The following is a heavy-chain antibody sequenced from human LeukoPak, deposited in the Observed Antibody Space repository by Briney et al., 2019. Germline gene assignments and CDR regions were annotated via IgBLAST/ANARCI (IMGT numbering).Heavy chain of an antibody. D-gene: IGHD6-6*01. CDR1: GFMFRSFE. V-gene: IGHV3-48*03. CDR3: ARGRIAARGHDAFDI. J-gene: IGHJ3*02. CDR2: ISSGAITM. Sequence: GGSLRLSCAASGFMFRSFEMYWVRQAPGKGLEWIAYISSGAITMYYADSVKGRFTISRDDAKNSLFLQMNSLRAEDTAVYYCARGRIAARGHDAFDIWGQGTMVTVSS.